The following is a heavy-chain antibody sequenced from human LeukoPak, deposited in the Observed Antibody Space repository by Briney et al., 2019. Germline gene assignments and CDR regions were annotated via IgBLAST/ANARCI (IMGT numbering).Heavy chain of an antibody. J-gene: IGHJ4*02. V-gene: IGHV3-7*01. CDR3: XXDGVRDGLYFDR. CDR2: INQDGSEK. CDR1: GFTFSSYW. Sequence: GGPLRLPCAASGFTFSSYWMNWVRQAPGKGLEWVASINQDGSEKYYLDSVKGRFTISRDNAKNSLYLQMNSLRDEDTAVYSXXXDGVRDGLYFDRWGQGTLVTVSS. D-gene: IGHD5-24*01.